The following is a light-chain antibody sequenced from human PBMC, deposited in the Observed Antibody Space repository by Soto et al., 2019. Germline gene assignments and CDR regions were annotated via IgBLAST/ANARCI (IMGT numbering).Light chain of an antibody. V-gene: IGKV1-5*03. J-gene: IGKJ2*01. CDR2: KAS. CDR1: QSISSW. CDR3: QQYNSYPYT. Sequence: DIQMTQSPSILSASVGDRVTITCRASQSISSWLAWYQQKPGKAPKLLIYKASSLESGVPSRFSGSGSGTEITLTISSLQPDDFAPYYCQQYNSYPYTFGQGTKLEIK.